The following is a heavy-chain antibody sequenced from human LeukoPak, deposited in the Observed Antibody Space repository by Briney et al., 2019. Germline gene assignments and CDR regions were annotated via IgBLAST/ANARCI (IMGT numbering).Heavy chain of an antibody. CDR1: GHTFTSYG. J-gene: IGHJ3*02. CDR2: ISAYNGNT. V-gene: IGHV1-18*01. CDR3: ARDPPYSYGYRAFDI. Sequence: ASVKVSCKASGHTFTSYGISWARQAPGQGLEWMGWISAYNGNTNYAQKLQGRVTMTTDTSTSTAYMELRSLRSDDTAVYYCARDPPYSYGYRAFDIWGQGTMVTVSS. D-gene: IGHD5-18*01.